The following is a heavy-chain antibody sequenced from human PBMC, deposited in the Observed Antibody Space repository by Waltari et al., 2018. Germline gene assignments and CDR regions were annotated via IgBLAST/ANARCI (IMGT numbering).Heavy chain of an antibody. V-gene: IGHV3-23*01. J-gene: IGHJ4*02. CDR2: IVRSGGT. D-gene: IGHD6-19*01. CDR1: EFTLSTSA. CDR3: AKCEMYDSGWCAFFRY. Sequence: DVQLSESGGGLAQPGGSLRLPCVASEFTLSTSAMSWVGQAPGKGLEWVSEIVRSGGTHYIDSVKGRFTISRDNAKNTVYLQMNSLRAEDTAVYYCAKCEMYDSGWCAFFRYWGRGTLVTVSS.